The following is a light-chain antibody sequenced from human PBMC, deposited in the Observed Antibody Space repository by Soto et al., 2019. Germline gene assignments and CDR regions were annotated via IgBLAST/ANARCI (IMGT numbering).Light chain of an antibody. CDR1: SSNIGAYD. J-gene: IGLJ1*01. CDR3: QSYDNNSDYV. V-gene: IGLV1-40*01. Sequence: QSVLTQPPSVSGAPGQRITISCTGSSSNIGAYDVHWYQHLPGTAPKLLIFSDNNRPSGVPDRFSGSKSGTSASLAITGLRAEDEADYYCQSYDNNSDYVFGTGTKVTVL. CDR2: SDN.